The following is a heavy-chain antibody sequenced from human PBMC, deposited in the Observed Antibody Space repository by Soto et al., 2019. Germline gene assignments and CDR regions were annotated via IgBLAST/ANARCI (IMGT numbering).Heavy chain of an antibody. Sequence: ASVTGSGKASGSTFTSYGISWVRQAPGQGLEWMGWISAYNGNTSYAQKFQGRVTMTTDTSTSTAYMELRSLRSDDTAVYYCAAGGGLPLYYWGQGTLVTVSS. CDR3: AAGGGLPLYY. D-gene: IGHD5-12*01. J-gene: IGHJ4*02. CDR1: GSTFTSYG. V-gene: IGHV1-18*01. CDR2: ISAYNGNT.